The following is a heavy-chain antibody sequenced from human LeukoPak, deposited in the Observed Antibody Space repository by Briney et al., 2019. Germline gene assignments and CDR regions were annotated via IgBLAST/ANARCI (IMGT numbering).Heavy chain of an antibody. CDR2: INHSGST. Sequence: PSETLSLTCAVYGGSFSGYYWSWIRQPPGKGLEWIGGINHSGSTNYNPSLKSRVTISVDTSKNQFSLKLSSVTAADTAVYYCARGYYYDSSGYYYFDYWGRGTLVTVSS. D-gene: IGHD3-22*01. CDR1: GGSFSGYY. V-gene: IGHV4-34*01. CDR3: ARGYYYDSSGYYYFDY. J-gene: IGHJ4*02.